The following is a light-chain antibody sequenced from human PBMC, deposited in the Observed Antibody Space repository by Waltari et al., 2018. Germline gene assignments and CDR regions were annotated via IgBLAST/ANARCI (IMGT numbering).Light chain of an antibody. CDR1: QSVGTN. J-gene: IGKJ1*01. V-gene: IGKV3-15*01. Sequence: DIVMTQSPATLSVSPGERTTLSRRASQSVGTNLAWYQQRPGQAPRLLLYGASSRATGIPARFSGSGSGTDFTLTINSLQSEDFALYYCQQYHNWPPWAFGQGTKVEIK. CDR2: GAS. CDR3: QQYHNWPPWA.